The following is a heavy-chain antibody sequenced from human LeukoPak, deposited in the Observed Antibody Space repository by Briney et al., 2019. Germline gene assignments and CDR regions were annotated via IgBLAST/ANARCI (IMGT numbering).Heavy chain of an antibody. Sequence: PGGSLRLSCAASGFTFNNYAMSWVRQAPGKGLEWVSVFYVGGATYYADSVKGRFTISRDNSENTLYLQMKSLRAEDTAVYYCARGDGYNFFDYWGQGTLVTVSS. CDR2: FYVGGAT. D-gene: IGHD5-24*01. J-gene: IGHJ4*02. CDR1: GFTFNNYA. CDR3: ARGDGYNFFDY. V-gene: IGHV3-23*03.